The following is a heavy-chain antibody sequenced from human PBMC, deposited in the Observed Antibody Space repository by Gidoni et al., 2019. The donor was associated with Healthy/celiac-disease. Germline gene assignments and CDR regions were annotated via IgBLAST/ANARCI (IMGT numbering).Heavy chain of an antibody. J-gene: IGHJ4*02. V-gene: IGHV4-30-4*01. CDR3: ARVPYYYDQRGVYFDY. Sequence: QVQLQASGPGLVTPSQTLSLTCTVSGGSIRRGDYYWSWIRQPPGRGLAWIGYIYYSGSTYYNPSLKSRVTISVDTSKNQFSLKLSSVTAADTAVYYCARVPYYYDQRGVYFDYWGQGTLVTVSS. D-gene: IGHD3-22*01. CDR2: IYYSGST. CDR1: GGSIRRGDYY.